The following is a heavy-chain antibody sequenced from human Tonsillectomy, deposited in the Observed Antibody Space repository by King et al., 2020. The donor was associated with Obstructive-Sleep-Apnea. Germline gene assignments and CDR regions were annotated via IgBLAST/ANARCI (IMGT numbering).Heavy chain of an antibody. CDR3: AKDRSTKGGRVTTLGY. D-gene: IGHD4-23*01. CDR2: IRYDGSNK. V-gene: IGHV3-30*02. CDR1: GFTFSSYG. Sequence: VQLVESGGGVVQPGGSLRLSCAASGFTFSSYGMHWVRQAPGKGLEWVAFIRYDGSNKYYADSVKGRFTISRDNSKNTLYLQMNSLRAEDTAVYYCAKDRSTKGGRVTTLGYWGQGTLVTVSS. J-gene: IGHJ4*02.